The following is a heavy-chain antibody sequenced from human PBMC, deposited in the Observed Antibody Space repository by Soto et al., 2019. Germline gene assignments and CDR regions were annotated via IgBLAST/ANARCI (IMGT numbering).Heavy chain of an antibody. V-gene: IGHV1-18*01. CDR1: GYTFTSYG. Sequence: ASVKVSCKASGYTFTSYGFSWVRQAPGQGLEWMGWINAYSTYTDYAQNLQGRVTMTTDRSTSTAYMELRSLRSDDTAVYYCARESSSSCHDYWGQGTLVTVSS. D-gene: IGHD6-13*01. CDR3: ARESSSSCHDY. CDR2: INAYSTYT. J-gene: IGHJ4*02.